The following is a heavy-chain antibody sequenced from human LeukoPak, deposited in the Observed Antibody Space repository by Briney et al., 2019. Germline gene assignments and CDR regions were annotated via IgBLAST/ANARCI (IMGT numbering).Heavy chain of an antibody. Sequence: PSETPSLTCTVSGGSISSGSYYWSWIRQPAGKGLEWIGRIYTSGSTNYNPSLKSRVTISVDTSKNQFSLKLSSVTAADTAVYYCARGPGRDYGDHYWGQGTLVTVSS. J-gene: IGHJ4*02. V-gene: IGHV4-61*02. CDR2: IYTSGST. CDR3: ARGPGRDYGDHY. D-gene: IGHD4-17*01. CDR1: GGSISSGSYY.